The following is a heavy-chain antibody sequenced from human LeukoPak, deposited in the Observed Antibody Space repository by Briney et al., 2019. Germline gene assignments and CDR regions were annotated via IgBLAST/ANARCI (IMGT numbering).Heavy chain of an antibody. CDR1: GYTFTNYA. J-gene: IGHJ4*02. D-gene: IGHD6-13*01. V-gene: IGHV7-4-1*02. CDR3: ARDRSSSFDY. Sequence: GASVKVSCKTSGYTFTNYAISWVRQAPGQGLEWMGWINTNTGNPTYAQGFTGRFVLSLDTSVGTAYLQISSLKAEDTAVYYCARDRSSSFDYWGQGTLVTVSS. CDR2: INTNTGNP.